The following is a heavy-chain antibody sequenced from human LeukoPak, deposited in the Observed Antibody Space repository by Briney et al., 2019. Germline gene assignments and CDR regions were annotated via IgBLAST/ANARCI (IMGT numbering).Heavy chain of an antibody. CDR2: IYYSGST. CDR1: GGTISSGTYY. J-gene: IGHJ6*03. CDR3: ARYLGYYYYYMDV. D-gene: IGHD3-16*01. Sequence: SETLSLTCIVSGGTISSGTYYWGWIRQPPGKGLEWIGNIYYSGSTYYNPSLKSRVTMSIDTSNNQFSLKLSSVTAADTAVYYCARYLGYYYYYMDVWGKGTTVTLS. V-gene: IGHV4-39*01.